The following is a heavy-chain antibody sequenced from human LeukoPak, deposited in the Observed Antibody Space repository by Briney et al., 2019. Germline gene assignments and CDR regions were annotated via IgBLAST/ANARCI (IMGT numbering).Heavy chain of an antibody. D-gene: IGHD3-22*01. CDR1: GFTFSGSA. J-gene: IGHJ3*02. V-gene: IGHV3-73*01. Sequence: GGSLRLSCAASGFTFSGSAMHWVRQAAGKGLEWVGRIRSKPHSYATAYAASVKGRFTISRDDSKNMAYLQMNSLKTEDTAVYYCTRHGRRDYYDSTEDAFDIWGQGTMVTVSS. CDR3: TRHGRRDYYDSTEDAFDI. CDR2: IRSKPHSYAT.